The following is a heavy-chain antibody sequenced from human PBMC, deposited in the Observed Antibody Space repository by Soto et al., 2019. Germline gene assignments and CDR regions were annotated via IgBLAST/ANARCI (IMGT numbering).Heavy chain of an antibody. J-gene: IGHJ4*02. CDR1: GGSISSGGYY. CDR2: IYYSGST. Sequence: KPSETLSLTCTVSGGSISSGGYYWSWIRQHPGKGLEWIGYIYYSGSTYYNPSLKSRVTISVDTSKNQFSLKLSSVTAADTAVYYCARVADSGYDFDYWGQGTLVTVSS. D-gene: IGHD5-12*01. V-gene: IGHV4-31*03. CDR3: ARVADSGYDFDY.